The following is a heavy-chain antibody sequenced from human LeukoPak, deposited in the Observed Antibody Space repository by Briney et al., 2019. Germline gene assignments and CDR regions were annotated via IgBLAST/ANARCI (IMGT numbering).Heavy chain of an antibody. D-gene: IGHD6-6*01. CDR2: INPNNGDT. CDR3: ARGLGPIAMFDP. V-gene: IGHV1-2*02. Sequence: ASVKVSCKASGYSFTGYQMHWVRQAPGQGLEWMGWINPNNGDTNYAQKFQGRVAMTRDTSISTAYMELSSLRSDDTAVYYCARGLGPIAMFDPWGQGTLVTVSS. CDR1: GYSFTGYQ. J-gene: IGHJ5*02.